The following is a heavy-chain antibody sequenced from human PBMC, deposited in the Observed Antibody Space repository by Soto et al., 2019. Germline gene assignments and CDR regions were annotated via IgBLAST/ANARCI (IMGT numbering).Heavy chain of an antibody. D-gene: IGHD6-13*01. CDR3: AKVLGEKYSSSWNYFDY. CDR2: ISGSGGST. CDR1: GFTFSSYA. J-gene: IGHJ4*02. Sequence: GGSLRLSCAASGFTFSSYAMSWARQAPGKGLEWVSAISGSGGSTYYADSVKGRFTISRDNSKNTLYLQMNSLRAEDTAVYYCAKVLGEKYSSSWNYFDYGGKGPLATVSS. V-gene: IGHV3-23*01.